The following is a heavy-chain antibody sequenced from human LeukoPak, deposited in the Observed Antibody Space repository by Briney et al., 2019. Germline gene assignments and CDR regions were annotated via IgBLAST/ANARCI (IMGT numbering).Heavy chain of an antibody. J-gene: IGHJ4*02. V-gene: IGHV4-61*02. Sequence: SQTLSLTCTVSGGSISSGSYYWSWIRQPAGKGLEWIGRIYTSGSINYNPSLKSRVTISVDTSKNQFSLKLSSVTAADTAVYYCARDEYCSGGSCYVGFDYWGQGTLVTVSS. CDR2: IYTSGSI. CDR3: ARDEYCSGGSCYVGFDY. D-gene: IGHD2-15*01. CDR1: GGSISSGSYY.